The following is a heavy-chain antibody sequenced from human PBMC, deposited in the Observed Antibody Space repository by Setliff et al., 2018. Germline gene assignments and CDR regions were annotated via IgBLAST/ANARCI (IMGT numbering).Heavy chain of an antibody. V-gene: IGHV3-21*01. CDR1: GFTFGHYN. Sequence: GALRLSCTASGFTFGHYNMNWVRQAPGKGLEWVSSISDTTNFIYYADSVKGRFTISRDTAKNSLYLQMNSLRVEETAVYYCARDVAGGSYATYFDYWGQGTLVTVSS. J-gene: IGHJ4*02. CDR3: ARDVAGGSYATYFDY. CDR2: ISDTTNFI. D-gene: IGHD1-26*01.